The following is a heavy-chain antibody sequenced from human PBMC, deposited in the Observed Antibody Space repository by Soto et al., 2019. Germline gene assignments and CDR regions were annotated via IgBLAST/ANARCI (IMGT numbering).Heavy chain of an antibody. CDR1: GYTFTNHG. CDR2: INPYTGNT. J-gene: IGHJ5*02. V-gene: IGHV1-18*01. Sequence: QVQLVQSGAEVKKPGASVRVSCKASGYTFTNHGIIWVRQAPGQGLEWMGWINPYTGNTNYAQYLQGRVIMTTDTSTSTAYMDLESLTSDDTAVYYCARAHPPNQLPGSQFDPWGQGTLVTVSS. CDR3: ARAHPPNQLPGSQFDP. D-gene: IGHD2-2*01.